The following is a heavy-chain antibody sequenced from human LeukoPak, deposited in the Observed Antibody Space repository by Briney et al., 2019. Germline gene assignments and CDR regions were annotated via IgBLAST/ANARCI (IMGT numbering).Heavy chain of an antibody. Sequence: SETLSLTCAVYGGSFSGYYWSWIRQPPGKGLEWIGEINHSGSTNYNPPLKSRVTISVDTSKNQFSLKLSSVTAADTAVYYCAITYSSGWGPYFDYWGQGTLVTVSS. CDR1: GGSFSGYY. CDR3: AITYSSGWGPYFDY. D-gene: IGHD6-19*01. CDR2: INHSGST. J-gene: IGHJ4*02. V-gene: IGHV4-34*01.